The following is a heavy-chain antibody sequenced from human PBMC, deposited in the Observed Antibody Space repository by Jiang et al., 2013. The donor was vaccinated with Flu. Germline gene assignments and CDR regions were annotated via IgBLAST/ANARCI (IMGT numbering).Heavy chain of an antibody. CDR2: ISAYNGNT. CDR1: GYTFTSYG. CDR3: ATITFGGVLEY. J-gene: IGHJ4*02. D-gene: IGHD3-16*01. Sequence: GAEVKKPGASVKVSCKASGYTFTSYGISWVRQAPGQGLEWMGWISAYNGNTNYAQKLQGRVTMTEDTSTDTAYMELSSLRSEDTAVYYCATITFGGVLEYWGQGTLVTVSS. V-gene: IGHV1-18*01.